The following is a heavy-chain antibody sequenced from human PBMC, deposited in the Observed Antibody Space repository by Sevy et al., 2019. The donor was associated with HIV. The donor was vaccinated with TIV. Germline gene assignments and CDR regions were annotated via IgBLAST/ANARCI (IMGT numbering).Heavy chain of an antibody. CDR3: ARSPGITGTTGHFDY. V-gene: IGHV4-59*01. Sequence: SETLSLTCTVSGGSISSYYWSWIRQPPGKGLEWIGYIYYSGSTNYNPSLKSRVTISVDTSKNQFSLKLSSVTAADTAVYYCARSPGITGTTGHFDYWGQGTLVTVSS. CDR2: IYYSGST. J-gene: IGHJ4*02. CDR1: GGSISSYY. D-gene: IGHD1-20*01.